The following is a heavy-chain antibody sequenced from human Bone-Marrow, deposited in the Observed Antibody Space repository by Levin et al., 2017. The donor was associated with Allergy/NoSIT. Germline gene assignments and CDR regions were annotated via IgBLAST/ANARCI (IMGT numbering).Heavy chain of an antibody. D-gene: IGHD7-27*01. CDR1: GDSIRSGDHY. J-gene: IGHJ6*02. Sequence: SQTLSPTCTVSGDSIRSGDHYWNWIRQPPGKGLEWIGYIYYNGRSDYNPSLKSRLSISVDTSKNQFSLKLASLTAADTAVYFCAREELGPSRNQFGMDVWGQGITVSVSS. CDR3: AREELGPSRNQFGMDV. V-gene: IGHV4-30-4*01. CDR2: IYYNGRS.